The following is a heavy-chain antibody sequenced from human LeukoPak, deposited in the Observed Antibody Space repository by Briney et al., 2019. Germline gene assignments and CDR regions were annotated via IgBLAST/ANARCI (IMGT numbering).Heavy chain of an antibody. V-gene: IGHV3-48*03. Sequence: GSLRLSCAASGFTFSSYEMNWVRQAPGKGLEWVSYISSCGITIYYADSVKGRFTISRDNAKNSLYLQMNSLRAEDTAVYYCARATYGDYPVYWGQGTLVTVSS. D-gene: IGHD4-17*01. CDR1: GFTFSSYE. CDR2: ISSCGITI. J-gene: IGHJ4*02. CDR3: ARATYGDYPVY.